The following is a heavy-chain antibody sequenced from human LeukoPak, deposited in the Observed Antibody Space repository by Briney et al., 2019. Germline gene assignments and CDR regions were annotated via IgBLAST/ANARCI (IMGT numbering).Heavy chain of an antibody. V-gene: IGHV3-7*03. CDR2: IKHDGSEK. CDR3: ASRVSALDY. D-gene: IGHD6-13*01. Sequence: GGSLRLSCAASGLTFSRYWMSWVRLAPGKGLEWVANIKHDGSEKYYVDSVKGRFTISRDNAKNSLYLQMDSLRAEDTAVYYCASRVSALDYWGQGTLVTVSS. CDR1: GLTFSRYW. J-gene: IGHJ4*02.